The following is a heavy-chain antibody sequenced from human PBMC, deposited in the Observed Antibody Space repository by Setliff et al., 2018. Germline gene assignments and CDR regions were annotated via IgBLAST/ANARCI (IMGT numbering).Heavy chain of an antibody. CDR2: IHSSGSA. V-gene: IGHV4-61*09. Sequence: SETLSLTCTVSGASISSGSYYWSWIRQPAGKGLEWIGHIHSSGSANYNTSLESRLTMSLDPSKKQFSLKLRSVTAADTAVYYCARDWEITVVREVTQYYYYMDIWGKGNAVTVSS. D-gene: IGHD3-10*01. CDR1: GASISSGSYY. J-gene: IGHJ6*03. CDR3: ARDWEITVVREVTQYYYYMDI.